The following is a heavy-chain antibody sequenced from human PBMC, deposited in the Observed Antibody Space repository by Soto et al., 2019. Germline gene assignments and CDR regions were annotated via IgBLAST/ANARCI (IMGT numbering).Heavy chain of an antibody. CDR2: IIPIFGTA. CDR3: ARGGDYDLTYYYYYGMDV. Sequence: SVKVSCKASGGTFSSYAISWVRQAPGQGLEWMGGIIPIFGTANYAQKFQGRVTITADKSTSTAYMELSSLRSEDTAVYYCARGGDYDLTYYYYYGMDVWGQGTTVTVSS. V-gene: IGHV1-69*06. D-gene: IGHD5-12*01. CDR1: GGTFSSYA. J-gene: IGHJ6*02.